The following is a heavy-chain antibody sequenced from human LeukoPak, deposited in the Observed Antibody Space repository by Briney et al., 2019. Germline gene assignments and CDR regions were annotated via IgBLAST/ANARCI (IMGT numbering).Heavy chain of an antibody. CDR2: IYHSGST. CDR1: DYSFSSGYY. D-gene: IGHD4-23*01. V-gene: IGHV4-38-2*01. CDR3: ASYGGIHFDY. Sequence: SETLSLTCAVSDYSFSSGYYWGWIRQPPGKGLEWIGTIYHSGSTYCNPSLRSRVTISVDTSKNQFSQKLSSVTAADTAVYYCASYGGIHFDYWGQGTLVTVSS. J-gene: IGHJ4*02.